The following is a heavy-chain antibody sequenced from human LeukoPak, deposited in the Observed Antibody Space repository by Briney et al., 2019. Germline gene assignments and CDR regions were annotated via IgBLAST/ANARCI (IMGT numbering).Heavy chain of an antibody. CDR3: ARGAASYFDY. J-gene: IGHJ4*02. D-gene: IGHD2-15*01. Sequence: SETLSLTCAVSGGSISSSNWWSWIRQPPGKGLEWIGSIYYSGSTYYNPSLKSRVTISVDTSKNQFSLKLSSVTAADTAVYYCARGAASYFDYWGQGTLVTVSS. CDR2: IYYSGST. CDR1: GGSISSSNW. V-gene: IGHV4-4*02.